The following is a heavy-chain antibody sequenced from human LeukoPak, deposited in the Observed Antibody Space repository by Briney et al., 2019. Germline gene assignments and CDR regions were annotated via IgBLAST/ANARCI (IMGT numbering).Heavy chain of an antibody. CDR1: GFTFSSYA. CDR2: ISGSGGST. J-gene: IGHJ5*02. V-gene: IGHV3-23*01. CDR3: ANRPYCSSTSCPFDP. D-gene: IGHD2-2*01. Sequence: PGGSLRLSCAASGFTFSSYAMSWVRQAPGKGLEWASAISGSGGSTYYADSVKGRFTISRDNSKNTLYLQMNSLRAEDTAVYYCANRPYCSSTSCPFDPWGQGTLVTVSS.